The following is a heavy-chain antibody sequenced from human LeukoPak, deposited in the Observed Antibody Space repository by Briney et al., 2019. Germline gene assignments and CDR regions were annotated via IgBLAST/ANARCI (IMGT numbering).Heavy chain of an antibody. Sequence: SETLSLTCAVYSGSFSGYYWSWIRQPPGKGLEWIGEINHSGSTNYNPSLKSRVTISVDTSKNQFSLKLSSVTAADTAVYYCAKAASKRTDYGDYAFYYYMDVWGKGTTVTISS. J-gene: IGHJ6*03. CDR3: AKAASKRTDYGDYAFYYYMDV. V-gene: IGHV4-34*01. D-gene: IGHD4-17*01. CDR2: INHSGST. CDR1: SGSFSGYY.